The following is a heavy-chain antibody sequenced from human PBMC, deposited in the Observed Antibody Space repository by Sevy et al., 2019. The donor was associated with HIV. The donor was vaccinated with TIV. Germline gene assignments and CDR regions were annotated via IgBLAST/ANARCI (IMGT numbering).Heavy chain of an antibody. J-gene: IGHJ4*02. CDR1: GFTFSNYW. Sequence: GGSLRLSCAASGFTFSNYWMTWVRQAPGKGLEWVAHIKQDGSEKHYVDSVKGRFTMARDNSKNSVYLQMNSLRAEDTAVYFCAREGYYDYIWGSYRYFNDYWGQGTLVTVSS. CDR3: AREGYYDYIWGSYRYFNDY. CDR2: IKQDGSEK. D-gene: IGHD3-16*02. V-gene: IGHV3-7*03.